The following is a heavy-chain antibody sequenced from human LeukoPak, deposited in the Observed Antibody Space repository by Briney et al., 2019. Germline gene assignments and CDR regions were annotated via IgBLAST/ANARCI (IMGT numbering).Heavy chain of an antibody. V-gene: IGHV3-30*18. CDR3: AKDQAVAVLDH. CDR2: ISYDGSNK. CDR1: GFTFSSYG. J-gene: IGHJ4*02. D-gene: IGHD6-19*01. Sequence: PPGGSLRLSCAASGFTFSSYGMHWVRQAPGKGLEWVALISYDGSNKYYADSVKGRFTLSRDNSKNTLYLQMNSLRAEDTAVYYCAKDQAVAVLDHCGQGTLVTVSS.